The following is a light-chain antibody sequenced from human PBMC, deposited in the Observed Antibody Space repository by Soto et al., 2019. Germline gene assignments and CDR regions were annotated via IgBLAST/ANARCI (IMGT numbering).Light chain of an antibody. CDR1: QSVSSN. V-gene: IGKV3-15*01. CDR3: QQYNNWPRT. CDR2: GAS. J-gene: IGKJ1*01. Sequence: EIVMTQSPATLSVSPGERATLSCRASQSVSSNLAWYQQKPGQAPRLLIYGASTRATGIPARFSGSGSGTEFTLTITSLQSQAFAAYYCQQYNNWPRTFGQGTKVDI.